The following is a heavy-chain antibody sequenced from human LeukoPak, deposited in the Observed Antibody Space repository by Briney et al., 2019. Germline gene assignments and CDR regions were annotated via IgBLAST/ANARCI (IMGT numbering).Heavy chain of an antibody. CDR1: GFTFSSYA. CDR2: ISYDGSNK. CDR3: ARANPADFNL. Sequence: GGSLRLSCAASGFTFSSYAMHWVRQAPGKGLEWVAVISYDGSNKYYADSVKGRFTISRDNSKNTLYLQMNSLRAEDTAVYYCARANPADFNLWGRGTLVTVSS. V-gene: IGHV3-30-3*01. J-gene: IGHJ2*01. D-gene: IGHD1-14*01.